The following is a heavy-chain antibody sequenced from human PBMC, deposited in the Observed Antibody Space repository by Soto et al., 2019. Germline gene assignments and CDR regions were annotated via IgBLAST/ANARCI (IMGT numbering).Heavy chain of an antibody. Sequence: EVQLLESGGGLVQPGGSLRLSCAASGFTFSSYAMSWVRQAPGKGLEWVSAIRGSGGSTDYADSVKGRFTSSSDNSKNTLYLHMNSLSSADTAVYYCAKGRGSSSWRGYFDYCGQGTLVTVSS. CDR1: GFTFSSYA. V-gene: IGHV3-23*01. J-gene: IGHJ4*02. CDR2: IRGSGGST. D-gene: IGHD6-13*01. CDR3: AKGRGSSSWRGYFDY.